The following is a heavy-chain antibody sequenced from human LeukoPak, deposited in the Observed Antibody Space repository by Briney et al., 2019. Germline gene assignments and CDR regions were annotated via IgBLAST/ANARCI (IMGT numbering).Heavy chain of an antibody. Sequence: GGSLRLSCAASGFTFSNAWMSWVRQAPGKGLEWVGFIRNKAYGGTTEYAASVKGRFTISRDDSKSIAYLQMNSLKTEDTAVYYCTRLDSSSSHFDYWGQGTLVTVS. V-gene: IGHV3-49*04. D-gene: IGHD6-6*01. CDR2: IRNKAYGGTT. J-gene: IGHJ4*02. CDR1: GFTFSNAW. CDR3: TRLDSSSSHFDY.